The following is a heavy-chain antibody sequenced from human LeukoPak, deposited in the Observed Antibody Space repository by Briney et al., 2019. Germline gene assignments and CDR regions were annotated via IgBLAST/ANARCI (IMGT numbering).Heavy chain of an antibody. CDR2: IHPNRGDT. CDR3: ARETSESFET. CDR1: GDTFSDNY. V-gene: IGHV1-2*02. J-gene: IGHJ5*02. D-gene: IGHD1-26*01. Sequence: GASVKVSCKSFGDTFSDNYIQWVRQAPGQGLEWMGWIHPNRGDTNYGQKFQGRVTMTRDTSISTAYLELSRLTYDDTAVYYCARETSESFETWGQGTLVTVSS.